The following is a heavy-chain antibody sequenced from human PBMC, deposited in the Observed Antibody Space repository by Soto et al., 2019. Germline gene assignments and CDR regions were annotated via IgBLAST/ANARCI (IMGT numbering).Heavy chain of an antibody. CDR3: ARDRAGKDIVVVPAAMQSDY. D-gene: IGHD2-2*01. Sequence: ASVKVSCKASGYTFTSYVISWVRQAPGQGLEWMGWISAYNGNTNYAQKLQGRVTMTTDTSTSTAYMELRSLRSNDTAVYYCARDRAGKDIVVVPAAMQSDYWG. CDR2: ISAYNGNT. V-gene: IGHV1-18*01. J-gene: IGHJ4*01. CDR1: GYTFTSYV.